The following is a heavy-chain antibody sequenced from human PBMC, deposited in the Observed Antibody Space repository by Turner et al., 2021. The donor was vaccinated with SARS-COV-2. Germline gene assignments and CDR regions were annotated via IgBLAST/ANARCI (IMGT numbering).Heavy chain of an antibody. CDR2: KSYDGSSK. CDR1: GFTFSSCG. Sequence: QVQLVESGGGVVQPGRSLRLSCAASGFTFSSCGMHWVRQAPGKGLEWVAVKSYDGSSKYYADSVKGRFTISRDNSKNTLYLQMNSLRAEDTAVYYCAKDLGQLDWFDPWGQGTLVTVSS. CDR3: AKDLGQLDWFDP. D-gene: IGHD6-13*01. J-gene: IGHJ5*02. V-gene: IGHV3-30-3*01.